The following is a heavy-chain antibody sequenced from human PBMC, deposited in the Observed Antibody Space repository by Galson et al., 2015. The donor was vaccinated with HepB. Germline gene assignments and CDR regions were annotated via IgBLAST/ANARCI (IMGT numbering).Heavy chain of an antibody. CDR2: IYHSGST. V-gene: IGHV4-30-2*01. CDR1: GGSISSGGYS. Sequence: TLSLTCAVSGGSISSGGYSWSWIRQPPGKGLEWIGYIYHSGSTYYNPSLKSRVTISVDRSKNQFSLKLSSVTAADTAVYYSARVTVTTKGRGYFQHWGQGTLVTVSS. J-gene: IGHJ1*01. D-gene: IGHD4-11*01. CDR3: ARVTVTTKGRGYFQH.